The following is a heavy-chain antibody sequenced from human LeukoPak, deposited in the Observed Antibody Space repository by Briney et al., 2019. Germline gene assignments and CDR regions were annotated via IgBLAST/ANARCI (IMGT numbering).Heavy chain of an antibody. V-gene: IGHV5-51*01. Sequence: GESLQISCKGSGYSFTNYWIAWVRQMPGKGLEWMGIIYPGDSDTRYSPSFQGQVTISADKSISTAYLQWSSLKASDTAMYYCARGGRDCSSTTCYFDYWGQGTLVTVSS. CDR3: ARGGRDCSSTTCYFDY. CDR1: GYSFTNYW. CDR2: IYPGDSDT. J-gene: IGHJ4*02. D-gene: IGHD2-2*01.